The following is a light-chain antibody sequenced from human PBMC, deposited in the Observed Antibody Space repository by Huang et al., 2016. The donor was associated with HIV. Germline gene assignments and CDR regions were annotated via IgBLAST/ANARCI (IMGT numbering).Light chain of an antibody. CDR2: WAS. CDR3: QQYYSSPSI. V-gene: IGKV4-1*01. Sequence: DIVMTQSPDSLAVSLGERATIDCKSSQTVLYNSNNKNYLAWYQQKPGQPPKLLIYWASTRESGVPDRFSGSGSGTDFTLTISSLQAEDVAVYYCQQYYSSPSIFGQGTKLEIK. CDR1: QTVLYNSNNKNY. J-gene: IGKJ2*01.